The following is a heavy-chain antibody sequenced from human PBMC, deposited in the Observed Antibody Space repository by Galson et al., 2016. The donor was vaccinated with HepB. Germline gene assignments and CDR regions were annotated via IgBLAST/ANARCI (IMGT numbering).Heavy chain of an antibody. D-gene: IGHD3-16*02. V-gene: IGHV5-10-1*01. CDR2: IDPSDSFT. CDR1: GNSFTSDY. J-gene: IGHJ3*01. CDR3: YRRGFTFDV. Sequence: QSGAEVKKPGESLRISCGGSGNSFTSDYINWVRQKPGKGLEWMGRIDPSDSFTNYGPSFQGHVTISADKSFNTAYLQWSSLKASDTAIYYCYRRGFTFDVWGQGTMVTVSS.